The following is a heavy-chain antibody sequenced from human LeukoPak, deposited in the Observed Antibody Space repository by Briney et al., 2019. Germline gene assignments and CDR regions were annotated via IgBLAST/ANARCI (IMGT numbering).Heavy chain of an antibody. CDR1: GFSFSSYW. V-gene: IGHV3-7*01. CDR3: AKERDTAMVTIDY. J-gene: IGHJ4*02. D-gene: IGHD5-18*01. Sequence: GGSLRLSCAASGFSFSSYWMTWIRQAPGKGLEWVANIRQDGGDKHYVDSVKGRFTISRDNAKNSLYLQMDSLRAEDTAVYYCAKERDTAMVTIDYWGQGTLVTVSS. CDR2: IRQDGGDK.